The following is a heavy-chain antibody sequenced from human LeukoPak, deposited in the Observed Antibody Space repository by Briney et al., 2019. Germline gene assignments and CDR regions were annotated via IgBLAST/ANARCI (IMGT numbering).Heavy chain of an antibody. CDR3: AKDQYGGNPQYYFDY. D-gene: IGHD4-23*01. Sequence: GGSLRLSCAASGFTFSSYAMSWVRQAPGKGLDWVSAISGSGGNTYYADSVKGRFTISKDNSKNTLYLQMNSLRAEDTAVYYCAKDQYGGNPQYYFDYWGQGTLVTVSS. CDR1: GFTFSSYA. V-gene: IGHV3-23*01. J-gene: IGHJ4*02. CDR2: ISGSGGNT.